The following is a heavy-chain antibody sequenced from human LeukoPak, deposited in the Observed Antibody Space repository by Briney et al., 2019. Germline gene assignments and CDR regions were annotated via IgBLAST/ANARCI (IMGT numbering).Heavy chain of an antibody. CDR1: GGSISSSSYC. CDR2: IYYSGST. V-gene: IGHV4-39*01. Sequence: SETLSLTCTVSGGSISSSSYCWGWIRQPPGKGLEWIGSIYYSGSTYYNPSLKSRVTISVDTSKNQFSLKLSSVTAADTAVYYCARTYSYGHIFDYWGQGTLVTVSS. D-gene: IGHD5-18*01. J-gene: IGHJ4*02. CDR3: ARTYSYGHIFDY.